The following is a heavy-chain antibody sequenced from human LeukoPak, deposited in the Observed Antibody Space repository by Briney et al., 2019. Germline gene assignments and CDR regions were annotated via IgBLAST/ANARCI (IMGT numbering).Heavy chain of an antibody. Sequence: ASVKVSCKASGYTFTGYYMHWVRQAPGQGLEWMGGIIPIFGTANYAQKFQGRVTITADESTSTAYMELSSLRSEDTAVYYCASGRGSGSYYLFYFDYWGQGTLVTVSS. V-gene: IGHV1-69*13. D-gene: IGHD3-10*01. CDR3: ASGRGSGSYYLFYFDY. CDR1: GYTFTGYY. J-gene: IGHJ4*02. CDR2: IIPIFGTA.